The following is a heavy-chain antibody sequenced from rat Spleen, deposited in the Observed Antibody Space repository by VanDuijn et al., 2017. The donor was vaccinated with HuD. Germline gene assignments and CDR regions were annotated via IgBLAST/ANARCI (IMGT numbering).Heavy chain of an antibody. CDR3: TCDGYY. CDR1: GFSLTTNS. V-gene: IGHV2-1*01. J-gene: IGHJ2*01. Sequence: QVQLRESGPGLVQPSQTLSLTCTVSGFSLTTNSVHWIRHPPGKGLEWMGGRWDDGTTDYDSALKYRLSITKDTSKSQVFLRMNSLQIDDTAIYFCTCDGYYWGQGVMVTVSS. D-gene: IGHD1-12*03. CDR2: RWDDGTT.